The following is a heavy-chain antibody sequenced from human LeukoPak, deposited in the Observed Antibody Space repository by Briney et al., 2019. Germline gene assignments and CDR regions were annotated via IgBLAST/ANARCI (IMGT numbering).Heavy chain of an antibody. V-gene: IGHV3-33*01. CDR1: GFTFSSYG. CDR2: MWYDGRNK. CDR3: AREDTALVIAY. D-gene: IGHD5-18*01. J-gene: IGHJ4*02. Sequence: GGSLRLSCAASGFTFSSYGMHWVRQAPGKGLEWVAIMWYDGRNKYYTDSVKGRFTISRDNSKNTLYLQMNSLRVEDTAVYYCAREDTALVIAYWGQGTLVTVSS.